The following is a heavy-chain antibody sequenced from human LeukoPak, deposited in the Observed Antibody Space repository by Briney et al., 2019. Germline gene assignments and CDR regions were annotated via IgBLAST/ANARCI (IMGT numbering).Heavy chain of an antibody. J-gene: IGHJ1*01. D-gene: IGHD6-13*01. CDR2: SYYSGST. CDR3: AGLIAAAVTYPTQPPAEYFQH. CDR1: GGSISSSSYY. Sequence: SETLSLTCTVSGGSISSSSYYWGWIRQPPGKGLGWIGSSYYSGSTYYNPSLKSRVTISVDTSKNQFSLKLSSVTAADTAVYYCAGLIAAAVTYPTQPPAEYFQHWGQGTLVPVSS. V-gene: IGHV4-39*01.